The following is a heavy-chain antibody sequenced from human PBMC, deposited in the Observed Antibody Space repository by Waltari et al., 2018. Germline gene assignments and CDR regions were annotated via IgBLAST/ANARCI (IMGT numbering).Heavy chain of an antibody. CDR1: GYTFTSYD. D-gene: IGHD4-17*01. CDR3: ARRGLRRNWFDP. CDR2: RNPSSGNT. V-gene: IGHV1-8*01. Sequence: QVQLVQSGAEVKKPGASVKVSCKASGYTFTSYDINWVRQATGQGSAWMGWRNPSSGNTGYAQKVQGRVTMTRNTSISTAYMELSSLRSEDTAVYYCARRGLRRNWFDPWGQGTLVTVSS. J-gene: IGHJ5*02.